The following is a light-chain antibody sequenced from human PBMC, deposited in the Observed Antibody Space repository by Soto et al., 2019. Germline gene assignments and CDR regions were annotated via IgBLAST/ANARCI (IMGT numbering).Light chain of an antibody. J-gene: IGLJ2*01. CDR3: CSYAGSYNFV. CDR1: SSDVGGYKY. CDR2: DVS. V-gene: IGLV2-11*01. Sequence: QSALTQPRSVSGSPGQSVTISCTGTSSDVGGYKYVSWYQQHAGKVPKLMIYDVSKRPSGVPDRFSGSKSGNTASLTISGLQAEDEADYYCCSYAGSYNFVFGGGTKLTVL.